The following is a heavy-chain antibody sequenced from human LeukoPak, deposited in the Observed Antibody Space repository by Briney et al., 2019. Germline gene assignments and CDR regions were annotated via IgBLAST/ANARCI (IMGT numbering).Heavy chain of an antibody. J-gene: IGHJ4*02. CDR3: ARQKLGYCSSTSCYPFDY. CDR1: GGSISSYY. Sequence: SETLSLTCTVSGGSISSYYWSWIRQPPGKGLEWIGYIYYSGSTNYNPSLKSRVTISVDTSKNQFSLKLSSVTAADTAVYYCARQKLGYCSSTSCYPFDYWGQGTLVTVSS. CDR2: IYYSGST. D-gene: IGHD2-2*01. V-gene: IGHV4-59*08.